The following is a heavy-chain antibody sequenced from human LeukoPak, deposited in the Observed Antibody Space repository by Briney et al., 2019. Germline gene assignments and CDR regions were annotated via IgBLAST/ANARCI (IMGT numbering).Heavy chain of an antibody. J-gene: IGHJ3*02. D-gene: IGHD3-3*01. Sequence: GESLKISCKGSGYSFTSYWIGWVRQMPGKGLEWMGIIYPGDSDTRCSPSFQGQVTISADKSISTAYLQWSSLKASDTAMYYCARTPRGRRSGYYTGQHAFDIWGQGTMVTVSS. CDR2: IYPGDSDT. CDR3: ARTPRGRRSGYYTGQHAFDI. CDR1: GYSFTSYW. V-gene: IGHV5-51*01.